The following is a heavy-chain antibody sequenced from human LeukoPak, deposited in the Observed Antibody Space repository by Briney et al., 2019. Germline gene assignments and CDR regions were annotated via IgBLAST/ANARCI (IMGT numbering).Heavy chain of an antibody. CDR2: IAIGGDT. V-gene: IGHV3-13*01. Sequence: GGSLRFSCAASGFTFNAYDMHWVRQAPGKGLEWVSTIAIGGDTYYLGSVKGRFTISREDAKNSFYLQMNSLRAGDTAVYYCARDGTPGSTMDVWGKGTTVTVS. CDR1: GFTFNAYD. J-gene: IGHJ6*03. CDR3: ARDGTPGSTMDV. D-gene: IGHD1-26*01.